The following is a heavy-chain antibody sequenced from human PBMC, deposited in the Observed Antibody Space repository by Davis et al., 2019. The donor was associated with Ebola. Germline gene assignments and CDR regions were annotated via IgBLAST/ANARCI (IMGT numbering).Heavy chain of an antibody. J-gene: IGHJ3*02. CDR1: GGSISSSNW. CDR2: IYHSGST. Sequence: MPGGSLRLSCAVSGGSISSSNWWSWVRQPPGKGLEWIGEIYHSGSTNYNPSLKSRVTISVDKSKNQFSLKLSSVTAADTAVYYCARLQRYYYDSSGYYSIAGAFDIWGQGTMVTVSS. CDR3: ARLQRYYYDSSGYYSIAGAFDI. D-gene: IGHD3-22*01. V-gene: IGHV4-4*02.